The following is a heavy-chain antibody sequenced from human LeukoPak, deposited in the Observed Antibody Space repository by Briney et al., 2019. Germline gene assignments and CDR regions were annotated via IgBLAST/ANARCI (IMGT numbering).Heavy chain of an antibody. Sequence: GASVKVSCKASGYTFIRNHIHWVRQAPGQGLEWMGIINPIGGGTTYAQKFQGRVTLTRDTSTTTVYMELSSLKSEDTAVYYCARVHDYYWYFDLWGRGTLVTVSS. D-gene: IGHD5-12*01. V-gene: IGHV1-46*01. CDR2: INPIGGGT. CDR3: ARVHDYYWYFDL. J-gene: IGHJ2*01. CDR1: GYTFIRNH.